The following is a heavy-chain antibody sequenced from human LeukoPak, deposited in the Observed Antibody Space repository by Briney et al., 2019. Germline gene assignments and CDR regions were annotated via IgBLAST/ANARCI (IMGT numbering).Heavy chain of an antibody. J-gene: IGHJ6*04. Sequence: PGGSLRLSCAASGFTFSSYSMNWVRQAPGKGLERVSAISSSSSYIYYTDSVKGRFTISRDNAKNSLYLQMNSLRAEDTAVYYCASFYDILTGYQNYYYGMDVWGKGTTVTVSS. D-gene: IGHD3-9*01. CDR1: GFTFSSYS. CDR2: ISSSSSYI. CDR3: ASFYDILTGYQNYYYGMDV. V-gene: IGHV3-21*01.